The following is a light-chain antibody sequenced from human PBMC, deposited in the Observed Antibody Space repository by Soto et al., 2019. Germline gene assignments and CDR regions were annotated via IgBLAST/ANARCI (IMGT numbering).Light chain of an antibody. CDR2: HDT. V-gene: IGLV3-1*01. J-gene: IGLJ2*01. Sequence: SYELTQPPSVSVSPGQTASITCSGDNLGDKFAYWYQQGPGQSPVVVIYHDTKRPSGIPERFSGSNSGNTATLTISGTQAMDEADYYCQVWDSTSVVFGGGTKLTVL. CDR3: QVWDSTSVV. CDR1: NLGDKF.